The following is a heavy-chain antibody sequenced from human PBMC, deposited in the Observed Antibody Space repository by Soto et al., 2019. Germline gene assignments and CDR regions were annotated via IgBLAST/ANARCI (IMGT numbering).Heavy chain of an antibody. Sequence: EVQLVESGGGLVQPGGSLRLSCAASGFTFSNYWMHWVRQAPGKGLVWLSRIDSDGSTTSYADSVKGRFTISRDNAKNTLYLQMNSLRAEDTAVYYCARDPPYFYDSSGYYDFWGQGTLVTVSS. CDR2: IDSDGSTT. D-gene: IGHD3-22*01. J-gene: IGHJ4*02. CDR3: ARDPPYFYDSSGYYDF. CDR1: GFTFSNYW. V-gene: IGHV3-74*01.